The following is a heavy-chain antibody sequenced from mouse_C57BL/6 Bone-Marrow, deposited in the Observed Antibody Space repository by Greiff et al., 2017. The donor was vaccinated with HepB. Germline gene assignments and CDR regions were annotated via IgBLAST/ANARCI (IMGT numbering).Heavy chain of an antibody. Sequence: EVKVEESGGGLVKPGGSLKLSCAASGFTFSDYGMHWVRQAPEKGLEWVAYISSGSSTIYYADTVKGRFTISRDNAKNTLFLQMTSLRSEDTAMYYCARGGYDGYYAWYFDVWGTGTTVTVSS. CDR1: GFTFSDYG. V-gene: IGHV5-17*01. CDR2: ISSGSSTI. J-gene: IGHJ1*03. D-gene: IGHD2-3*01. CDR3: ARGGYDGYYAWYFDV.